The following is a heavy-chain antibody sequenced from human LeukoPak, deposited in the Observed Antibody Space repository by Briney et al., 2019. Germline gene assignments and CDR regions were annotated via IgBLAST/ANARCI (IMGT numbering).Heavy chain of an antibody. CDR1: GGSISSRNYY. CDR2: IYYSGST. V-gene: IGHV4-39*01. D-gene: IGHD3-10*01. CDR3: AGNSGLWLWFGELLRPSLGYFDY. J-gene: IGHJ4*02. Sequence: SETLSLTCTVSGGSISSRNYYWGWIRQPPGKGLEWIGSIYYSGSTYHNPSLKSRVTISVDTSKNQFSLKLSSVTAADTAVYYCAGNSGLWLWFGELLRPSLGYFDYWGQGTLVTVSS.